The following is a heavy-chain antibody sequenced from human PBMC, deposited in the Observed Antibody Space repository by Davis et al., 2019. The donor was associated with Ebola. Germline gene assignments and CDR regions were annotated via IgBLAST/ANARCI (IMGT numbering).Heavy chain of an antibody. CDR2: INHSGSS. Sequence: SETLSLTCAVYGGSFKSYYWNWIRQPPGKGLEWIGEINHSGSSKYNPSLKSRVTISVDTSKNQFSLKLSSVTAADTAVYYCARLGCGGDCYGHKENWFDPWGQGTLVTVSS. CDR3: ARLGCGGDCYGHKENWFDP. J-gene: IGHJ5*02. D-gene: IGHD2-21*02. V-gene: IGHV4-34*01. CDR1: GGSFKSYY.